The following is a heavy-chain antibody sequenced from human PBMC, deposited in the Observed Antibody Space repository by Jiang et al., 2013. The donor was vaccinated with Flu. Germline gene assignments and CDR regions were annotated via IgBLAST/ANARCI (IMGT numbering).Heavy chain of an antibody. J-gene: IGHJ6*03. CDR1: GYTVTNYD. V-gene: IGHV1-8*01. CDR3: ARNPRAYYYMDV. Sequence: SGAEVKKPGASVKISCKASGYTVTNYDINWVRQAPGEELEWMGWVNPNTGTTGLAQKFQGRVTMTRNISISTAYMELSSLRFEDTAIYYCARNPRAYYYMDVWGKGTTVTVSS. CDR2: VNPNTGTT.